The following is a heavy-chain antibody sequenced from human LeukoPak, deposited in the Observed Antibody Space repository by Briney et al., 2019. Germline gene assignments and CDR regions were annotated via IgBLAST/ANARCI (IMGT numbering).Heavy chain of an antibody. Sequence: SETLSLTCTVSGGSISSGDYYWSWIRQPPGKGLEWIGYIYYSGSTYYNPSLKSRVTISVDTSKNQFSLKLSSVTAADTAVYYCARGRQDSLLWFGELPLCWGQGTLVTVSS. CDR1: GGSISSGDYY. J-gene: IGHJ4*02. CDR3: ARGRQDSLLWFGELPLC. D-gene: IGHD3-10*01. V-gene: IGHV4-30-4*01. CDR2: IYYSGST.